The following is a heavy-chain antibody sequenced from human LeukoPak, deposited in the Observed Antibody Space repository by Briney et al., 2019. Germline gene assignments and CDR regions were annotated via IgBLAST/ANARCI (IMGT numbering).Heavy chain of an antibody. Sequence: PVRCLRLSCAASGFTVTTNYMSWVRQAPGKGPEWVSIIYVGGKTYYSDSVKGRFTISRDNSKNTVYPQMNSLRAEDTAVYYCARGLRGGVVAAFDYWGQGTRVTVSS. J-gene: IGHJ4*02. V-gene: IGHV3-53*01. CDR2: IYVGGKT. D-gene: IGHD2-15*01. CDR1: GFTVTTNY. CDR3: ARGLRGGVVAAFDY.